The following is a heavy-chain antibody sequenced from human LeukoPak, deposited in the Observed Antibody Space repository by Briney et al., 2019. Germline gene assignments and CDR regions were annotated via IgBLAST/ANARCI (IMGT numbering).Heavy chain of an antibody. CDR3: ARGGASGSYGWLDP. D-gene: IGHD1-26*01. CDR2: IHNSGST. J-gene: IGHJ5*02. V-gene: IGHV4-59*01. Sequence: SETLSLTCTVSGGSISGNYWSWIRQPPGKGLEWLGFIHNSGSTNYNPSVKNRVSISIDTSKSQFFLKLSSVTVADTAVYYCARGGASGSYGWLDPWGQGTLVTVSS. CDR1: GGSISGNY.